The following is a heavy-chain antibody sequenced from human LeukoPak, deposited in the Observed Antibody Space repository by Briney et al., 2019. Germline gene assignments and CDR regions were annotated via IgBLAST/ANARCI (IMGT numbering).Heavy chain of an antibody. CDR1: GFTFSNYA. Sequence: PGGSLRLSCSASGFTFSNYAMHWVRQAPGKGLDYVSAVSSIGDSTYYADSVKGIFTISRDNSKNTVYLQMSSLRAEDTAVYYCVKARGSSFHYFDYWGQGTLVTVSS. CDR2: VSSIGDST. J-gene: IGHJ4*02. V-gene: IGHV3-64D*06. D-gene: IGHD3-10*01. CDR3: VKARGSSFHYFDY.